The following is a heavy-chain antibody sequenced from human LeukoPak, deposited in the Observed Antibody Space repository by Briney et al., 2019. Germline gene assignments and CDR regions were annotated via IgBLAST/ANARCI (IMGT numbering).Heavy chain of an antibody. D-gene: IGHD3-22*01. Sequence: SETLSLTCTVSGGSISSGGYYWSWIRQHPGKGLEWIGYIYYSGSTYYNPSLKSRVTISVDTSKYQFSLKLSSVTAADTAVYYCARSFYDSSGYYPLFDYWGQGTLVTVSS. CDR2: IYYSGST. CDR3: ARSFYDSSGYYPLFDY. V-gene: IGHV4-31*03. CDR1: GGSISSGGYY. J-gene: IGHJ4*02.